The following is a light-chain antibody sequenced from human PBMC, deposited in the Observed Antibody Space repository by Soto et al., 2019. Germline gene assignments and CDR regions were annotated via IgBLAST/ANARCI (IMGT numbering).Light chain of an antibody. CDR2: GAS. J-gene: IGKJ2*01. V-gene: IGKV3-20*01. Sequence: ESMLTQSPGTLSLSPGERATLSCRASQSVSTRYLAWYQQKPGQAPRLLIYGASIRAAGIPDRFSGSGSGRDFTLTISRLEPEDFAVYYCHQFGSSHLAFTFGQGTKLEI. CDR1: QSVSTRY. CDR3: HQFGSSHLAFT.